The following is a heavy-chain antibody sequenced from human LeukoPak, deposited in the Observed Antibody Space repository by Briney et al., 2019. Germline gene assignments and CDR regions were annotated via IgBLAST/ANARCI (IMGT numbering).Heavy chain of an antibody. Sequence: GGSLRLSCTASGFTFNRYDIHWVRQGPGKGLQWVSAIGTAGDTYYPGSVKGRFTISRDNVKNSVYLQMNSLRAGDTAVYYCARVVYSGSYYFDYWGQGTLLTVSS. J-gene: IGHJ4*02. CDR1: GFTFNRYD. CDR3: ARVVYSGSYYFDY. CDR2: IGTAGDT. V-gene: IGHV3-13*01. D-gene: IGHD1-26*01.